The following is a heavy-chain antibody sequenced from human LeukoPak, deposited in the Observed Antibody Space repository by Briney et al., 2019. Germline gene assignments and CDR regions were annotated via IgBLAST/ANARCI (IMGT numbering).Heavy chain of an antibody. CDR1: GFTFSSYG. J-gene: IGHJ3*02. CDR3: ARNAYAFDI. Sequence: GWSLRLSCAASGFTFSSYGTNWVRQAPGKGLEWVSYISSSGSTMYYADSVKGRFTISRDNSKNTLYLQMNSLRAEDTAVYYCARNAYAFDIWGQGTMVTVSS. V-gene: IGHV3-48*01. CDR2: ISSSGSTM.